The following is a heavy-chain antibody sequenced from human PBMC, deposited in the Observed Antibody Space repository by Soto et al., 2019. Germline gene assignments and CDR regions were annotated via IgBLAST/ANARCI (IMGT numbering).Heavy chain of an antibody. Sequence: QVQLVQSGAEVKKPGASVKVSCKASGYTFTSYAMHWVRQAPGQRLEWMGWINAGKGNTKYSQKFQGRVTITRDTSASTAYMELSSLRSEDTAVYYCARSNYDILTGYYYYYMDVWGKGTTVTVSS. CDR2: INAGKGNT. CDR3: ARSNYDILTGYYYYYMDV. CDR1: GYTFTSYA. D-gene: IGHD3-9*01. V-gene: IGHV1-3*01. J-gene: IGHJ6*03.